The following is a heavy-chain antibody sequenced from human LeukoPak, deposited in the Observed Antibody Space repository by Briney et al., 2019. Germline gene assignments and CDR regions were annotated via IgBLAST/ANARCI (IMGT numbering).Heavy chain of an antibody. Sequence: GGSLRLSCAASGFTLSTYNTHWVRQAPGKGLVWVSRINSDGSSTSYADSVKGRFTISRDNAKNTLYLQMNSLRAEDTAVYYCAAEVIDTNFDYWGQGTLVTVSS. CDR2: INSDGSST. CDR1: GFTLSTYN. J-gene: IGHJ4*02. V-gene: IGHV3-74*01. D-gene: IGHD3-16*02. CDR3: AAEVIDTNFDY.